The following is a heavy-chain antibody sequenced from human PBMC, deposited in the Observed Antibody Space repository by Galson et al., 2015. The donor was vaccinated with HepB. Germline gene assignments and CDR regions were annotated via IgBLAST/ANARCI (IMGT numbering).Heavy chain of an antibody. CDR1: GFTFSSYA. CDR2: IKSKTDGGTT. J-gene: IGHJ4*02. V-gene: IGHV3-15*01. Sequence: SLRLSCAASGFTFSSYAMSWVRQAPGKGLEWVGRIKSKTDGGTTDYAAPVKGRFTISRDDSKNTLYLQMDSLKTDDTAVYYCSYDYFDSWGQGTLVTVSS. CDR3: SYDYFDS.